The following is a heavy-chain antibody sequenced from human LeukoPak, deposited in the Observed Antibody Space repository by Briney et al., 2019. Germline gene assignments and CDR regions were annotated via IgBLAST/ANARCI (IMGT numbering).Heavy chain of an antibody. V-gene: IGHV4-30-2*01. J-gene: IGHJ5*02. CDR2: IYHSGSI. D-gene: IGHD3-3*01. CDR1: GGSISSGGYS. Sequence: SETLSLTCAVSGGSISSGGYSWSWIRQPPGKGLEWIGYIYHSGSIYYNPSLKSRVTISVDRSKNQFSLKLSSVTAADTAVYYCARRSGYSPNWFDPWGQGTLVTVSS. CDR3: ARRSGYSPNWFDP.